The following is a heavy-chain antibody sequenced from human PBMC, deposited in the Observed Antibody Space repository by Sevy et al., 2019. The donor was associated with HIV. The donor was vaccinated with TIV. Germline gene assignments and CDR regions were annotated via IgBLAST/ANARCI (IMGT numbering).Heavy chain of an antibody. CDR3: AKVRRFGLTSIEEGWFDP. J-gene: IGHJ5*02. D-gene: IGHD3-10*01. CDR1: GFTFSSYA. V-gene: IGHV3-23*01. Sequence: GGSLRLSCAASGFTFSSYAMSWVRQAPGKGLEWVSAISGSGGSTYYADSVKGRFTIYRDNSKKTLYLQMNSLRAEDTAVYDCAKVRRFGLTSIEEGWFDPWGQGTLVTVSS. CDR2: ISGSGGST.